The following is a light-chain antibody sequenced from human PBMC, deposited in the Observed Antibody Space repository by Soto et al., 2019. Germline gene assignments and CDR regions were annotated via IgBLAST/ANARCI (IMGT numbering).Light chain of an antibody. V-gene: IGKV1-39*01. J-gene: IGKJ2*01. CDR2: AAS. Sequence: DIQMTQSPSSLSASVGDRVTITCRASQSISSYLTWYQQKPGKAPKLLIYAASSLQSGVPSRFSGSGSGTDFTLTIISLQPEDFATYYCQQSYSTPYTFGQGTKLEIK. CDR1: QSISSY. CDR3: QQSYSTPYT.